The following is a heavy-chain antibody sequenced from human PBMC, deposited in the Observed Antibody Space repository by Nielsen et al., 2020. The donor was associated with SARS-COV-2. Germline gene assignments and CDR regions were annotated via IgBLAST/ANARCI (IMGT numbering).Heavy chain of an antibody. J-gene: IGHJ5*02. CDR1: GFTFSMYA. V-gene: IGHV3-23*01. D-gene: IGHD3-16*02. CDR3: ARAVGDDYVWGSYHPPRVDR. CDR2: ISPSGGST. Sequence: GGSLRLSCAASGFTFSMYAMTWVRQAPGKGLEWISSISPSGGSTYDADSVKGRFTISRDNPKNTLDLQMNSLRADDTAVYYCARAVGDDYVWGSYHPPRVDRWGQGTLVTVSS.